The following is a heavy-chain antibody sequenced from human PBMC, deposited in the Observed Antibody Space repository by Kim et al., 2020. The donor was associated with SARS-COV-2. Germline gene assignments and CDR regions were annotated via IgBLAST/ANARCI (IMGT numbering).Heavy chain of an antibody. CDR3: AGGRGDIVVVVAATPPAFDY. V-gene: IGHV4-61*01. D-gene: IGHD2-15*01. J-gene: IGHJ4*02. CDR1: GGSVSSGSYY. CDR2: IYYSGST. Sequence: SETLSLTCTVSGGSVSSGSYYWSWIRQPPGKGLEWIRYIYYSGSTNYNPSLKSRVTISVDTSKNQFSLKLSSVTAADTAVYYCAGGRGDIVVVVAATPPAFDYWGQGTLVTVSS.